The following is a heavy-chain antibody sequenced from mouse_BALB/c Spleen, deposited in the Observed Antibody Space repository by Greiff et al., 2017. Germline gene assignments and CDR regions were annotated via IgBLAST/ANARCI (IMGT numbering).Heavy chain of an antibody. CDR2: IRSKSNNYAT. CDR1: GFTFNTYA. Sequence: DVKLVESGGGLVQPKGSLKLSCAASGFTFNTYAMNWVRQAPGKGLEWVARIRSKSNNYATYYADSVKDRFTISRDDSQSMLYLQMNNLKTEDTAMYYCVRPDDYDPAWFAYWGQGTLVTVSA. V-gene: IGHV10-1*02. J-gene: IGHJ3*01. CDR3: VRPDDYDPAWFAY. D-gene: IGHD2-4*01.